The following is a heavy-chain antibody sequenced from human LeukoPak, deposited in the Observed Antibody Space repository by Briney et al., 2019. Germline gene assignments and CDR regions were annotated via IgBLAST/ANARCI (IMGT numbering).Heavy chain of an antibody. D-gene: IGHD3-22*01. J-gene: IGHJ4*02. CDR3: AKAIPPTYYYDSSVYTAPDY. CDR1: GFTFVNYA. CDR2: IRGSDGIT. V-gene: IGHV3-23*01. Sequence: GGSLRLSCAASGFTFVNYALSWVRQAPGKGLEWVSTIRGSDGITYYADSVKGRFTISRDNSKNTLYLQMNSLRVVDTAVYYCAKAIPPTYYYDSSVYTAPDYWGQGTLVTVSS.